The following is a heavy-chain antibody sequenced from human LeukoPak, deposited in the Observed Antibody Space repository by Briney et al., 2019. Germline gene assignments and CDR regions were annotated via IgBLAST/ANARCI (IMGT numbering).Heavy chain of an antibody. V-gene: IGHV3-7*01. Sequence: GGSLRLFCAASGLGFRNYSMIWVRQAPWKGREWVANINEDGSGKNYVDAAEGRFTISRDNAQDSLYLEMNSLRAEDTAVYYCARDRGYSNFDYWGQGTMLTVSS. CDR1: GLGFRNYS. CDR3: ARDRGYSNFDY. CDR2: INEDGSGK. J-gene: IGHJ4*02. D-gene: IGHD4-11*01.